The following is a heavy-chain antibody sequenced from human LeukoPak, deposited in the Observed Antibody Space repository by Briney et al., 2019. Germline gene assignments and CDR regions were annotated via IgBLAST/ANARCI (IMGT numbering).Heavy chain of an antibody. CDR1: GGTFSSYA. CDR2: IIPIFGTA. Sequence: GASVKVSCKASGGTFSSYAISWVRQAPGQGLEWMGGIIPIFGTANYAQKFQGRVTITADESTSTAYMELSSLRSEDTAVYYCARDPPGGIQLWTGGYWGQGTLVTVSS. V-gene: IGHV1-69*13. D-gene: IGHD5-18*01. J-gene: IGHJ4*02. CDR3: ARDPPGGIQLWTGGY.